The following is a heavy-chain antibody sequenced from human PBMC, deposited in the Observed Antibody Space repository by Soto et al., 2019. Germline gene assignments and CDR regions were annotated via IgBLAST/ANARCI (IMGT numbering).Heavy chain of an antibody. Sequence: PSETLSLTCTVSGGSISSYYWSWIRQPPGKGLEWIGYIYYGGSTNYNPSLKSRVTISVDTSKNQFSLKLSSVTAADTAVYYCARDGWGSWSRNLNPYYYYGMDVWGQGTTVTVSS. CDR2: IYYGGST. J-gene: IGHJ6*02. CDR3: ARDGWGSWSRNLNPYYYYGMDV. D-gene: IGHD3-3*01. V-gene: IGHV4-59*01. CDR1: GGSISSYY.